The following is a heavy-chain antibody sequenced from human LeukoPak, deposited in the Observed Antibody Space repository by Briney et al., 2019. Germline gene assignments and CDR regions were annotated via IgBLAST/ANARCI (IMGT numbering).Heavy chain of an antibody. V-gene: IGHV1-69*13. CDR2: IIPIFGTA. CDR1: GGTFSSYA. D-gene: IGHD2-15*01. Sequence: SVKVSCKASGGTFSSYAISWVRPAPGQGLEWMGGIIPIFGTANYAQKFQGRVTITADESTSTAYMELSSLRSEDTAVYYCARWCSGGSCSSGGAFDIWGQGTMVTVSS. J-gene: IGHJ3*02. CDR3: ARWCSGGSCSSGGAFDI.